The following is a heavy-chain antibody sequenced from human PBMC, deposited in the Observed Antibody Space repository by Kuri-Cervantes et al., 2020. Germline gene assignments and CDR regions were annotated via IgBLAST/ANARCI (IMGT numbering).Heavy chain of an antibody. CDR2: IPYDGSNK. D-gene: IGHD4-17*01. Sequence: LSLTCAASGFTFSSYAMHWVRQAPGKGLEWVAVIPYDGSNKYYADSVKGRFTISRDNAKNSLYLQMNSLRAEDTAVYYCARELRNDYWGQGTLVTVSS. CDR3: ARELRNDY. J-gene: IGHJ4*02. V-gene: IGHV3-30*07. CDR1: GFTFSSYA.